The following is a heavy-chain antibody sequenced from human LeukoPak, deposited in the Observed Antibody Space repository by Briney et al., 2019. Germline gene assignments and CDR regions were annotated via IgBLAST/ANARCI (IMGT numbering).Heavy chain of an antibody. Sequence: GGSLRLSCAASGFTFSNYAMSWDRQAPGTGLEWVSAISGSGSSTYHADSVKGRFTISRDNSKNTLYLQMNSLRAEDTAVYYCAKDLGAVVGKNGGDYWGQGTLVTVSS. CDR3: AKDLGAVVGKNGGDY. CDR2: ISGSGSST. V-gene: IGHV3-23*01. CDR1: GFTFSNYA. J-gene: IGHJ4*02. D-gene: IGHD6-13*01.